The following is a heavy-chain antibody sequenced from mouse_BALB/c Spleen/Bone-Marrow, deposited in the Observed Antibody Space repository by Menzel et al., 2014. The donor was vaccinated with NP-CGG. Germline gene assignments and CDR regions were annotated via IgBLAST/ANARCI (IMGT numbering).Heavy chain of an antibody. CDR3: ARGGHDFSLDY. CDR2: IDTSDSYT. Sequence: VQLQQSGAELGMPGASVKMSCEASGYTFTDNWIYWVKQRPGQGLEWIGAIDTSDSYTNYNQKFMGKASLTVDASPSTAYVQVSSLTSDDSAVYYCARGGHDFSLDYWGQGTSVTVSS. D-gene: IGHD2-4*01. J-gene: IGHJ4*01. V-gene: IGHV1-69*01. CDR1: GYTFTDNW.